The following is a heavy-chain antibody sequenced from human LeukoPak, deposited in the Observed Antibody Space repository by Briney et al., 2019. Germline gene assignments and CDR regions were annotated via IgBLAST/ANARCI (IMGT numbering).Heavy chain of an antibody. Sequence: SETLSLTCTASGGSISSYYWNWIRQPAGKGLEWIGRIYTSGSTNYNPSLKSRVTMSVDTSQNHFALKLSSVTAADTAVYYCARAPGYCSSTSCLYLYGMHVGGKGTTVTVFS. CDR1: GGSISSYY. CDR3: ARAPGYCSSTSCLYLYGMHV. CDR2: IYTSGST. V-gene: IGHV4-4*07. D-gene: IGHD2-2*01. J-gene: IGHJ6*04.